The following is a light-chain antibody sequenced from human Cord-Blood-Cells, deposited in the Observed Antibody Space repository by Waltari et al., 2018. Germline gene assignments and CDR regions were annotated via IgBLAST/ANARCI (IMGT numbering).Light chain of an antibody. J-gene: IGLJ2*01. CDR2: EVS. CDR1: STDVGGYNY. V-gene: IGLV2-8*01. Sequence: QSALTQPPSASGSPGQSVTISCTGTSTDVGGYNYVSWYHQHPGNAPKLIIYEVSKRPSGVPDRFSGSKSGNTASLTVSGLQAEDEADYYCSSYAGSNNLVFGGGTKLTFL. CDR3: SSYAGSNNLV.